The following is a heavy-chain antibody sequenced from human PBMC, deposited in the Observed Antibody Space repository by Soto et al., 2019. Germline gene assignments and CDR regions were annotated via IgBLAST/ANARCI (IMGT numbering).Heavy chain of an antibody. CDR2: ISAYNGNT. V-gene: IGHV1-18*01. D-gene: IGHD1-26*01. CDR3: ARTLPSLSWDSGSYDY. Sequence: GASVEVSCKASGYTFTSYCISWVLQAPGQGLEWMGWISAYNGNTNYAQKLQGRVTMTTDTSTSTAYMELRSLRSDDTAVYYCARTLPSLSWDSGSYDYWGQGTLVTVSS. J-gene: IGHJ4*02. CDR1: GYTFTSYC.